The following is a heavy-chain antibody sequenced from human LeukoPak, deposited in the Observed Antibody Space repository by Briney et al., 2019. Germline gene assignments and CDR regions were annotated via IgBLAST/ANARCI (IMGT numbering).Heavy chain of an antibody. V-gene: IGHV1-2*06. Sequence: GASVKVSCKTSGYIFTDHYIYWVRQAPGQGLEWMGRINPNSGGTNYAQKFQGRVTVTRDTPSTTVYMELNSLRSDDTAVYYCARGGYPTTWGDFQHWGQGTVVAVSS. CDR3: ARGGYPTTWGDFQH. CDR2: INPNSGGT. CDR1: GYIFTDHY. D-gene: IGHD7-27*01. J-gene: IGHJ1*01.